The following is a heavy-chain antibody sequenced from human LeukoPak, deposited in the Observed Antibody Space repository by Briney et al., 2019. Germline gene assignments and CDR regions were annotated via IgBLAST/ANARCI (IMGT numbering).Heavy chain of an antibody. V-gene: IGHV3-53*04. J-gene: IGHJ5*02. CDR3: ARESTPLRGAFDP. CDR1: GFTVRNNH. D-gene: IGHD5-24*01. Sequence: GGSLRLSCAASGFTVRNNHMSWVRQAPGKGLEWVSVIDSRDNTYHADSVKGRLTISRHTSKNTLYLQMNSLRAEDTAVYYCARESTPLRGAFDPWGPGTLVTVSS. CDR2: IDSRDNT.